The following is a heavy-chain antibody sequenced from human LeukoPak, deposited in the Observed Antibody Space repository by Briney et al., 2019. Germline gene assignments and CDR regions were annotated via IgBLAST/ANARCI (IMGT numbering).Heavy chain of an antibody. D-gene: IGHD6-19*01. V-gene: IGHV3-23*01. Sequence: GGSLRLSCAASGFTFSSYAMSWVRQAPGKGLEWVSAVSSSGGSTYYADSVKGRFTISRDDSKNTLYLQMNSLRAEDTAVYYCAKDAMAGTNYWGQGTLVTVSS. CDR2: VSSSGGST. CDR3: AKDAMAGTNY. J-gene: IGHJ4*02. CDR1: GFTFSSYA.